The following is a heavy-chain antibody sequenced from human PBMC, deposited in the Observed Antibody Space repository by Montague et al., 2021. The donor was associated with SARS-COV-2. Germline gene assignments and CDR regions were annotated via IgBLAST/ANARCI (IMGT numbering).Heavy chain of an antibody. CDR2: IYYSGST. D-gene: IGHD3-10*01. J-gene: IGHJ6*02. V-gene: IGHV4-31*03. CDR1: SGSISTGHH. CDR3: ARDHGQWFGELWGHGLDV. Sequence: TLSLTCSVSSGSISTGHHWSWIRQHPMKGLAWIGYIYYSGSTYYNPSFKGRVTISIDTAKNQFSLELTSMTAADTAVYYCARDHGQWFGELWGHGLDVWGQGTTVIVSS.